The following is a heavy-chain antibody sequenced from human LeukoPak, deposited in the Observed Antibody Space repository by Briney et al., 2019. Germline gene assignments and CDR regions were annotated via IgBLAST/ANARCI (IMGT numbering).Heavy chain of an antibody. Sequence: SETLSLTCTVSGGSISSSSYYWGWIRQPPGKGLEWIGSIYYSGSTYYNPSLKSRVTISVDTSKNQFSLKLSSVTAADTAVYYCARQKPIAVAGYNQELNWFDPWGQGTLVTVSS. CDR1: GGSISSSSYY. CDR3: ARQKPIAVAGYNQELNWFDP. V-gene: IGHV4-39*01. CDR2: IYYSGST. J-gene: IGHJ5*02. D-gene: IGHD6-19*01.